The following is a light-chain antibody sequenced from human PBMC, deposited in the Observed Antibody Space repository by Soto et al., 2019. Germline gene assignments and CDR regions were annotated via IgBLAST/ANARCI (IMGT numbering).Light chain of an antibody. J-gene: IGLJ3*02. V-gene: IGLV2-14*01. CDR3: SSYTTSSTWV. Sequence: SVLTQPASVSGSPGQSITISCTGTTSDVGGLNYVSWYQHHPGNAPKLLIYEVTNRPSGVSDRFSGSKSDNTASLTISGLQAEDESDYYCSSYTTSSTWVFGGGTKVTVL. CDR1: TSDVGGLNY. CDR2: EVT.